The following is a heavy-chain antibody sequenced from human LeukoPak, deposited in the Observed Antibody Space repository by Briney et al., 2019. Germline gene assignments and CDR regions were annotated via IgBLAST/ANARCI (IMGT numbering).Heavy chain of an antibody. D-gene: IGHD3-3*01. V-gene: IGHV1-69*05. J-gene: IGHJ6*03. CDR3: ARNDYDFWSGYGGYYMDV. CDR2: IIPIFGTA. CDR1: GGTFSSYA. Sequence: SEKVSCKASGGTFSSYAISWVRQAPGQGLEWMGGIIPIFGTANYAQKFQGRVTITTDESTSTAYMELSSLRSEDTAVYYCARNDYDFWSGYGGYYMDVWGKGTTVTVSS.